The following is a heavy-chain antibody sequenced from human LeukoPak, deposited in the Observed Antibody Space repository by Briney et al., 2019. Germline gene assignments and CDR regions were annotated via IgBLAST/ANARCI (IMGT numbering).Heavy chain of an antibody. Sequence: GGSLRLSCAASGFTFSSYAMSWVRQAPGKGLEWVSAISGSSGDTYYADSVKGRFTISRDNSKNTLYLQMNSLRAEDTAVYYCAREGMKAVAGYHFDGWAQGTTVTVSS. CDR3: AREGMKAVAGYHFDG. D-gene: IGHD6-19*01. J-gene: IGHJ4*02. CDR1: GFTFSSYA. CDR2: ISGSSGDT. V-gene: IGHV3-23*01.